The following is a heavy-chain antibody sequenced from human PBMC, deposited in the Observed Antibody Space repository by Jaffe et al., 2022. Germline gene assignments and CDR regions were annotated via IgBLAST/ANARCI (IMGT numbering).Heavy chain of an antibody. CDR2: INAGNGNT. V-gene: IGHV1-3*01. Sequence: QVQLVQSGAEVKKPGASVKVSCKASGYTFTSYAMHWVRQAPGQRLEWMGWINAGNGNTKYSQKFQGRVTITRDTSASTAYMELSSLRSEDTAVYYCARAATRYGDYVGYWGQGTLVTVSS. D-gene: IGHD4-17*01. J-gene: IGHJ4*02. CDR1: GYTFTSYA. CDR3: ARAATRYGDYVGY.